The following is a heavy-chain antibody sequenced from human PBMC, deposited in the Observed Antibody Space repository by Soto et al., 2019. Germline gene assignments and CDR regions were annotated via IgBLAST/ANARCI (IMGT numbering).Heavy chain of an antibody. CDR2: IWYDGSNK. CDR1: GFTFSSYG. CDR3: ARGGYCSGGICYSRRNDY. Sequence: GGSLRLSCAASGFTFSSYGMHWVRQAPGKGLEWVAVIWYDGSNKYYADSVKGRFTISRDNSKNTLYLQMNSLRAEDTAVYYCARGGYCSGGICYSRRNDYWGQGTLVTVSS. V-gene: IGHV3-33*01. J-gene: IGHJ4*02. D-gene: IGHD2-15*01.